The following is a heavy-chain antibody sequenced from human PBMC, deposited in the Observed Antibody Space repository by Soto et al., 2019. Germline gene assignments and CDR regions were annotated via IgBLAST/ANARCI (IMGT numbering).Heavy chain of an antibody. Sequence: QVQLVESGGGVVQPGRSLRLSCAASGFTFSSYGMHWVRQAPGKGLEWVAVIWYDGSNKYYADSVKGRFTISRDNSKNTLYLKMNSLRAEDTAVYYCARDGLRGYSGYDVTNYYYYYMDVWGKGTTVTVSS. CDR3: ARDGLRGYSGYDVTNYYYYYMDV. CDR1: GFTFSSYG. J-gene: IGHJ6*03. D-gene: IGHD5-12*01. CDR2: IWYDGSNK. V-gene: IGHV3-33*01.